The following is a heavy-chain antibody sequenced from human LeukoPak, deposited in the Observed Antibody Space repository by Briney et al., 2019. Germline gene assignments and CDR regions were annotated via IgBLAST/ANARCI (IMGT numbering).Heavy chain of an antibody. CDR3: AGHYYYDTTGSDY. J-gene: IGHJ4*02. Sequence: SETLSLTCTVSGGSITSYCWSWIRQPAGKGLEWIGRIYTSGSTNYSPSLKSRVTMSVDTSKSQFSLKLSSVTAADTAMYYCAGHYYYDTTGSDYWGQGTLVTVSS. CDR2: IYTSGST. D-gene: IGHD3-22*01. CDR1: GGSITSYC. V-gene: IGHV4-4*07.